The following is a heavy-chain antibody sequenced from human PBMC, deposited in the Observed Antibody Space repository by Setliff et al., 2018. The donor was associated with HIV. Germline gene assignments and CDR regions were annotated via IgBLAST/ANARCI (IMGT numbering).Heavy chain of an antibody. Sequence: SETLSLTCTVSGYSLTSGYYWGWIRQPPGKGLEWIGSIHDSGRTYYNPTLQSRVTISADTSKNQFYLKLTSVTAADTAIYYCARPYDSLYGWGQGGLVTVSS. CDR2: IHDSGRT. D-gene: IGHD3-22*01. CDR3: ARPYDSLYG. V-gene: IGHV4-38-2*02. J-gene: IGHJ4*02. CDR1: GYSLTSGYY.